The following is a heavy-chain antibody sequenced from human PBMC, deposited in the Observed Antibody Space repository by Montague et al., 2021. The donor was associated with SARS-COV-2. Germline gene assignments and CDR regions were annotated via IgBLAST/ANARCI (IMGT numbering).Heavy chain of an antibody. Sequence: CAISGDSVSSNSAAWNWIRQSPSRGLEWLGRTYYRSKWYNDYAVSVKSRITINPDTSKNQFSLQLNSVTAADTAVYYCARGRQGVNMVVVVIGFYYYMDVWGKGTTVTVSS. D-gene: IGHD3-22*01. CDR2: TYYRSKWYN. CDR1: GDSVSSNSAA. V-gene: IGHV6-1*01. J-gene: IGHJ6*03. CDR3: ARGRQGVNMVVVVIGFYYYMDV.